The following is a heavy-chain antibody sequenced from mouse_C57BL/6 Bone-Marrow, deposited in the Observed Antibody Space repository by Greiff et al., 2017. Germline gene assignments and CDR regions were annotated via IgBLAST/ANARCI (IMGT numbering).Heavy chain of an antibody. CDR3: ADYYGRPFDY. J-gene: IGHJ2*01. CDR2: INPYNGGT. Sequence: VQLQQSGPVLVKPGASVKMSCKASGYTFTDYYMNWVKQSHGKSLEWIGVINPYNGGTSYNQKFKGKATLTVDKSSSTAYMERNSLTSEDSAVYYCADYYGRPFDYWGQGTTLTVSS. CDR1: GYTFTDYY. V-gene: IGHV1-19*01. D-gene: IGHD1-1*01.